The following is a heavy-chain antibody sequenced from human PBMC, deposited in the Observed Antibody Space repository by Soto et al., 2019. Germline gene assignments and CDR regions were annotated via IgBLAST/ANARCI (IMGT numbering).Heavy chain of an antibody. CDR3: ASRTTGTTPGGQGGYYDGMDV. J-gene: IGHJ6*02. CDR2: IIPIFGTA. Sequence: QVQLVQSGAEVKKPGSSVKVSCKASGGTFSSYAISWVRQAPGQGLEWMGGIIPIFGTANYAQKFQGRVTMTADESTSTAYMELSSLRAEDTAGYYCASRTTGTTPGGQGGYYDGMDVWGQGTTVTVSS. V-gene: IGHV1-69*01. CDR1: GGTFSSYA. D-gene: IGHD4-17*01.